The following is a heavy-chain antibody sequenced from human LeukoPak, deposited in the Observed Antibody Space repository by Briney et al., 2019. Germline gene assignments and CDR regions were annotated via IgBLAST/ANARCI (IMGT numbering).Heavy chain of an antibody. Sequence: GGSLRLSCAASGFTFSSYAMSWVRQAPGKGLEWVSAISGSGGSTYYADSVKGRFTISRDNSKNTLYLQMNSLRSEDTAVYYCARDLSMVRGYRLPDYWGQGTLVTVSS. CDR2: ISGSGGST. CDR3: ARDLSMVRGYRLPDY. CDR1: GFTFSSYA. D-gene: IGHD3-10*01. V-gene: IGHV3-23*01. J-gene: IGHJ4*02.